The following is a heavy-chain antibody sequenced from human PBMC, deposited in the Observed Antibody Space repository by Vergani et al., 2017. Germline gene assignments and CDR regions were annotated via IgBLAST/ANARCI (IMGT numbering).Heavy chain of an antibody. V-gene: IGHV3-48*01. CDR2: ISSSSSTI. Sequence: EVQLVESGGGLVQPGGSLRLSCAASGFPFSSYSMNWVRQAPGKGLEWVSYISSSSSTIYYADSGKSRFTISRGNAKNSLYLQMNSLRAEDTAVYYCARSKGYCSSTSCMAGPVGVWFDPWGQGTLVTVSS. CDR1: GFPFSSYS. D-gene: IGHD2-2*01. CDR3: ARSKGYCSSTSCMAGPVGVWFDP. J-gene: IGHJ5*02.